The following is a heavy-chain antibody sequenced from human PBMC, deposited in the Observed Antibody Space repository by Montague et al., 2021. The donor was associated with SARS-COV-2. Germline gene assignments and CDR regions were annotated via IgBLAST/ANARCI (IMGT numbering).Heavy chain of an antibody. Sequence: CAISGDSVSSNSATWNGVRRSPSRGREWLGRTYYRSKWYNDYAVSARGRVTINPDTSKNQFSLQLNSVTPEDTAIYYCTSGREGNYNVMDVWGQGTTVTVSS. CDR1: GDSVSSNSAT. CDR3: TSGREGNYNVMDV. J-gene: IGHJ6*02. V-gene: IGHV6-1*01. CDR2: TYYRSKWYN. D-gene: IGHD1-1*01.